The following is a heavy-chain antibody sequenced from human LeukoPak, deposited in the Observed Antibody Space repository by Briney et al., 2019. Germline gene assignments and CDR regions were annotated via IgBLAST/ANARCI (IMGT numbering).Heavy chain of an antibody. CDR3: ARLSGYSSSSTLDY. Sequence: GESLKISCKGSGYNFNSYWIGWVRQMPGKGLEWMGIIYPGDSDTRYSPSFQGQVTISADKSSSTAYLQWSSLKASDTAMYYCARLSGYSSSSTLDYWGQGTLVTVSS. CDR2: IYPGDSDT. J-gene: IGHJ4*02. V-gene: IGHV5-51*01. D-gene: IGHD6-13*01. CDR1: GYNFNSYW.